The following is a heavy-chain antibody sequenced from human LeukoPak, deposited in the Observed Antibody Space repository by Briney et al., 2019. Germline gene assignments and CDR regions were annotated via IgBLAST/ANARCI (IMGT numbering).Heavy chain of an antibody. CDR2: INPNSGGT. CDR3: AREGDYYDSSGYYWP. Sequence: GASVTVSCKASGYTFTGYYMHWVRQAPGQGLEWMGWINPNSGGTNYAQKFQGRVTMTRDTSISTAYMELSRLRSDDTAVYYCAREGDYYDSSGYYWPWGQGTLVTVSS. CDR1: GYTFTGYY. J-gene: IGHJ4*02. D-gene: IGHD3-22*01. V-gene: IGHV1-2*02.